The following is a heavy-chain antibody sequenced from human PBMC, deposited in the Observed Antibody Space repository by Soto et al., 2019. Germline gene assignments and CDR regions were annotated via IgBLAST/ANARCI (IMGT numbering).Heavy chain of an antibody. CDR3: VREGAVYCTSDSCLRPFDY. CDR1: GFTLSSYW. V-gene: IGHV3-74*01. D-gene: IGHD2-2*01. J-gene: IGHJ4*01. Sequence: EVQLVESGGGLVQPGGSLRLSCAASGFTLSSYWMHWVRQAPGKGLVWVSRVNSDESITAYADSVKGRFTISRDNAKNTLYLQMNRLRAEDTAVYYCVREGAVYCTSDSCLRPFDYWGHGTLATVSS. CDR2: VNSDESIT.